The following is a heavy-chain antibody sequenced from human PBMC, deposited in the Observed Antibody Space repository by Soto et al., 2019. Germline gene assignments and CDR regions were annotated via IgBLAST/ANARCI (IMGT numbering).Heavy chain of an antibody. Sequence: QVSLVQSGAEVKKPGASVKVSCKASGYTFTSYYVHWVRQAPGQGLEWMGIINPSVATTTYAQNFQGRVAMTRDTSSSTVYMELSSLRSEDTAMYYCGRRDCFSSRCYFKYWGQGTLVTVSS. CDR3: GRRDCFSSRCYFKY. CDR1: GYTFTSYY. D-gene: IGHD2-2*01. CDR2: INPSVATT. V-gene: IGHV1-46*01. J-gene: IGHJ4*02.